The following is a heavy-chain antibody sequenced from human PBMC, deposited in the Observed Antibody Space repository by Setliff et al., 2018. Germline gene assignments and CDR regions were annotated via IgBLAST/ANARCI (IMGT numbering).Heavy chain of an antibody. D-gene: IGHD6-19*01. V-gene: IGHV4-34*01. CDR3: ATSGFCSAGSCYSFDD. CDR2: ISPGGST. J-gene: IGHJ4*02. CDR1: GGGGSFSAYY. Sequence: PSETLSLTCGVSGGGGSFSAYYWSWIRQPPGKGLEWIGEISPGGSTIYNPSLRSRVTMSVDTAKNRFSLNLTSVTAADTAVYYCATSGFCSAGSCYSFDDWGQGALGTVS.